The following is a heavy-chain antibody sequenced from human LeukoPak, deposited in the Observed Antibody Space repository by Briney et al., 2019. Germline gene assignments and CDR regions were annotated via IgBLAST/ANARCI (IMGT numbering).Heavy chain of an antibody. CDR2: IYHSGST. J-gene: IGHJ4*02. D-gene: IGHD3-22*01. CDR1: GGSISSGGYS. V-gene: IGHV4-30-2*01. Sequence: SETLSLTCAVSGGSISSGGYSWSWIRQPPGKGLEWIGYIYHSGSTYYNPSLKSRVTISVDRSKNQFSLKLSSVTAADTAVYYCAREVQDYYDSSGYYFDYWGQGTLVTVSS. CDR3: AREVQDYYDSSGYYFDY.